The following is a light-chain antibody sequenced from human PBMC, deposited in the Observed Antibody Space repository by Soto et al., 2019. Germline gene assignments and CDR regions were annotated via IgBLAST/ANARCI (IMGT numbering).Light chain of an antibody. Sequence: HSALTQPASVSGFPGQSITISCTGTTSDVGGHKYVSWYQQHPGKAPKLVIYDVINRPSGVSTRFSGSKSGDTASLTISGLQAEDEADYYCSSFTTTGRFFGAGTKLTVL. V-gene: IGLV2-14*03. CDR2: DVI. CDR3: SSFTTTGRF. CDR1: TSDVGGHKY. J-gene: IGLJ1*01.